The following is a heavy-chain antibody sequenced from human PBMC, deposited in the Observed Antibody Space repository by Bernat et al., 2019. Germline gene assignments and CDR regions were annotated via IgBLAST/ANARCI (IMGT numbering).Heavy chain of an antibody. Sequence: QVQLVESGGGVVQPGRSLRLSCAASGFTFSSYGMHWVRQAPGKGLEWVAVISYDGSNKYYADSVKGRFTISRDNSKNTLYLQMNSLRAEDTAVYYCASVFMTAAGLIDYWGQGTLVTVSS. CDR2: ISYDGSNK. J-gene: IGHJ4*02. CDR3: ASVFMTAAGLIDY. V-gene: IGHV3-30*03. CDR1: GFTFSSYG. D-gene: IGHD6-13*01.